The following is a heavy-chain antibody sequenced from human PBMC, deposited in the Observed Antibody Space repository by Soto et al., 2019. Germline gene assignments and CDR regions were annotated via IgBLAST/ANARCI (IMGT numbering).Heavy chain of an antibody. V-gene: IGHV3-9*01. J-gene: IGHJ4*02. CDR3: AKGGRQWLVTSDFNY. CDR2: ISWNSGSI. Sequence: PGGSLRLSCAASGFTFDDYAMHWVRQAPGKGLEWVSGISWNSGSIGYADSLKGRFTISRDSSKNTVSLEMTSLRAEDTAVYYCAKGGRQWLVTSDFNYWGQGA. CDR1: GFTFDDYA. D-gene: IGHD6-19*01.